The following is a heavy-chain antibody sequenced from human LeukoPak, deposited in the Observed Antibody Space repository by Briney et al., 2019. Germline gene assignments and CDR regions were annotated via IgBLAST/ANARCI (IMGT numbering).Heavy chain of an antibody. V-gene: IGHV3-64*01. D-gene: IGHD6-19*01. CDR3: ARAQVNLGRINIEVSGPYYSYYMDV. CDR2: ISSNGGST. CDR1: GFTFSSYA. J-gene: IGHJ6*03. Sequence: RGSLRLSCAASGFTFSSYAMHWVRQAPGKGLEYVSAISSNGGSTYYANSVKGRFTISRDNSKNTLYLQMGSLRAEDTAVYYCARAQVNLGRINIEVSGPYYSYYMDVWGKGTTVTISS.